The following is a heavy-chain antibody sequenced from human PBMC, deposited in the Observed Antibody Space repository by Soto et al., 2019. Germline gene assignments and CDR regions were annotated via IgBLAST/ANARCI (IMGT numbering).Heavy chain of an antibody. V-gene: IGHV1-69*13. Sequence: SVKVSCKASGGTFSSYVISWVRQAPGQGLEWMGGIIPIFGTANYAQKFQGRVTITADESTSTAYMELSSLRSEDTAVYYCATTWDTAMAEYWYFDLWGRGTLVTVSS. D-gene: IGHD5-18*01. J-gene: IGHJ2*01. CDR3: ATTWDTAMAEYWYFDL. CDR2: IIPIFGTA. CDR1: GGTFSSYV.